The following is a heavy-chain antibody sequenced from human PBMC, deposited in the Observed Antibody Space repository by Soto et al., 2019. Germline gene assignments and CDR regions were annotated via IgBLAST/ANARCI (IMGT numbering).Heavy chain of an antibody. CDR1: GFTFSSYW. CDR3: ARGRTPSHHGMVV. D-gene: IGHD6-6*01. CDR2: INQDGSEQ. V-gene: IGHV3-7*01. J-gene: IGHJ6*02. Sequence: AGGSLRLSCAASGFTFSSYWMSWLRQAPGKGLEWVANINQDGSEQYYVDSVKGQFTISRDNSKNSLYLQMNSLRAEDTVAFYCARGRTPSHHGMVVWGQGTTVAVSS.